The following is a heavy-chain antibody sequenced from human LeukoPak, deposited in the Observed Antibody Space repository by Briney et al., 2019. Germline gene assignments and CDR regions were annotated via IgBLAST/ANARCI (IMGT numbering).Heavy chain of an antibody. CDR1: GFTFTTYA. Sequence: GGSLRLSCAASGFTFTTYAFHGVRQAPGTGLEWVAVISSDGKSRIYADSVKGRFTISRDNSKNRLFLQMNSLRTEDTAVYYCARDPMADFDYWGQGALVTVSS. D-gene: IGHD2-8*01. J-gene: IGHJ4*02. CDR3: ARDPMADFDY. V-gene: IGHV3-30*04. CDR2: ISSDGKSR.